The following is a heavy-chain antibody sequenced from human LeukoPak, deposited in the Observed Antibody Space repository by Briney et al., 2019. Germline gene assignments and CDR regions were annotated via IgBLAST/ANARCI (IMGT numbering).Heavy chain of an antibody. J-gene: IGHJ6*02. CDR3: AAPLVESYYYYGMDV. D-gene: IGHD6-6*01. V-gene: IGHV1-58*02. Sequence: SVKVSCKASGFTFTSSAMQWVRQACGQRLEWIGWIVVGSGNTNYAQKFQERVTITRDMSTSTAYMELSSLRSEDTAVYYCAAPLVESYYYYGMDVWGQGTTVTVSS. CDR1: GFTFTSSA. CDR2: IVVGSGNT.